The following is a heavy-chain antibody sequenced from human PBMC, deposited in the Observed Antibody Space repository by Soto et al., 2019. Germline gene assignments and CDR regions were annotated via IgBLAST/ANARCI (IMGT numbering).Heavy chain of an antibody. J-gene: IGHJ4*02. CDR3: ASHYYDSSGPHDY. CDR2: IYYSGST. CDR1: GCSVSSGSYY. D-gene: IGHD3-22*01. V-gene: IGHV4-61*01. Sequence: PXETLSLTCTVAGCSVSSGSYYWSWIRQPPGKGLEWIGYIYYSGSTNYNPSLKSRITISVDTSKNQFSLKLSSVTAADTAVYYCASHYYDSSGPHDYWGQGTLVTVSS.